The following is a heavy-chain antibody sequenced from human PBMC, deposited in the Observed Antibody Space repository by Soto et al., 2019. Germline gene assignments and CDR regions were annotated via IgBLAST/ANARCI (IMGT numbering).Heavy chain of an antibody. V-gene: IGHV3-11*03. J-gene: IGHJ3*02. CDR3: ATPLTPPGAFDI. CDR2: ISGTSSYT. Sequence: GGSLRLSCAASGFTFSDYYMSWIRQAPGKGLEWVSYISGTSSYTNYADSVKGRFTISRDNAKKSLYLDMSSLRAEDTAVYYCATPLTPPGAFDIWGQGTMVTVSS. CDR1: GFTFSDYY.